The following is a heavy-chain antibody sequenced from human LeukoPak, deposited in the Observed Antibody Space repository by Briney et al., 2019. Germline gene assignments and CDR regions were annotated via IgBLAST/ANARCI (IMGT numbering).Heavy chain of an antibody. CDR3: ARDGRRTWYFDY. V-gene: IGHV1-18*01. Sequence: ASVKISCKASGYIFSSYGVAWVRQAPGQGPEWMGWINIYSGDTNYAQKFQGRVTVTRDTGTNTAYMELRSLRFDDTAVYYCARDGRRTWYFDYWGQGTLVTVTS. CDR2: INIYSGDT. J-gene: IGHJ4*02. CDR1: GYIFSSYG. D-gene: IGHD6-13*01.